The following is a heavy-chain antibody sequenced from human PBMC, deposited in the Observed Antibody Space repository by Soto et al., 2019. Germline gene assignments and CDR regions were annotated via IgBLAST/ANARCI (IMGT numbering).Heavy chain of an antibody. D-gene: IGHD2-2*01. V-gene: IGHV3-7*01. Sequence: GGSLRLSCVASGFTFSSYWMSWVRQAPGKGLEWVANIKQDGSKKYYVDSVKGRFTISRDNAKNSLYLEMNSLRAEDTAVYYCARATCSSSTCYAVYFDSWGKGTLVTVSS. CDR1: GFTFSSYW. CDR2: IKQDGSKK. J-gene: IGHJ4*02. CDR3: ARATCSSSTCYAVYFDS.